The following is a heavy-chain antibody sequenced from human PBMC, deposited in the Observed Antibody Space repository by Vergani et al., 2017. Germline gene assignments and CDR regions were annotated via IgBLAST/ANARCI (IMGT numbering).Heavy chain of an antibody. CDR1: GFSFENSG. Sequence: QAQLVESGGGVVQPGGSLRLSCVGSGFSFENSGMHWVRQAPGKGLEWVGLIRGDGSKQYYRDSVKGRFTISRDNSKNTVYLQINGLRGEETAIYYCAKSLLGIVAGNGMDVWGQGTTVTVFS. D-gene: IGHD5-12*01. J-gene: IGHJ6*02. CDR3: AKSLLGIVAGNGMDV. CDR2: IRGDGSKQ. V-gene: IGHV3-30*02.